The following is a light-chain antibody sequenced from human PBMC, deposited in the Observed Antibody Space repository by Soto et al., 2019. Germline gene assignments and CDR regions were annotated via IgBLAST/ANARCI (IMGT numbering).Light chain of an antibody. CDR3: SSYAGSNNFYG. CDR1: SSDVGGYNY. J-gene: IGLJ1*01. CDR2: EVT. Sequence: QSALTQPPSASGSPGQSVTISCTGTSSDVGGYNYVSWYQQHPGKAPKLMIYEVTKRPSGVPDRFSGSKSGRTATLTVSGLQAEDEADYYCSSYAGSNNFYGFGGGTKVTVL. V-gene: IGLV2-8*01.